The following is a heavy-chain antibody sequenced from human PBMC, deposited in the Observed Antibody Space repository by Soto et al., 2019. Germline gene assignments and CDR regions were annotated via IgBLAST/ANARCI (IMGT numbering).Heavy chain of an antibody. CDR1: GYTFTSYA. CDR3: ARDTYYYGSGRYYNMGFDP. Sequence: QVQLVQSGAEEKKPGASVKVSCKASGYTFTSYAMHWVRQAPGQRLEWMGWINAGNGNTKYSQKFQGRVTITRDTSGSNAYMELSSLRSEDTAVYYCARDTYYYGSGRYYNMGFDPWGQGTLVTVSS. D-gene: IGHD3-10*01. J-gene: IGHJ5*02. V-gene: IGHV1-3*05. CDR2: INAGNGNT.